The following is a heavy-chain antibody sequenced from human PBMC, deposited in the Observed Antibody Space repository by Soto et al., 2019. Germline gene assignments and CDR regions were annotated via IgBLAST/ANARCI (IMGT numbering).Heavy chain of an antibody. V-gene: IGHV4-61*01. J-gene: IGHJ5*02. D-gene: IGHD3-10*01. CDR3: ARAYYRARFDP. Sequence: SETLSLTCTVSGGSAAIGSYSWIWLRQPPGKGLEWIGYIYYSGSTNYHPSLKSRVTISVDTSKNQFSLKLSSVTAADTAVYYCARAYYRARFDPWGQGTLVTSPQ. CDR2: IYYSGST. CDR1: GGSAAIGSYS.